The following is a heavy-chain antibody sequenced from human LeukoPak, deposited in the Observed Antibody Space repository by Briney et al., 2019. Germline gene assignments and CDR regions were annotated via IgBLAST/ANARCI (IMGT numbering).Heavy chain of an antibody. J-gene: IGHJ4*02. V-gene: IGHV1-18*01. CDR1: RGTFNSLS. D-gene: IGHD3-16*01. Sequence: ASVKVSCKASRGTFNSLSISWVRQAPGQGLEWMGWISAYNGNTNYAQKLQGRVTMTTDTSTSTAYMELRSLRSDDTAVYYCARDGGGFDYWGQGTLVAVSP. CDR3: ARDGGGFDY. CDR2: ISAYNGNT.